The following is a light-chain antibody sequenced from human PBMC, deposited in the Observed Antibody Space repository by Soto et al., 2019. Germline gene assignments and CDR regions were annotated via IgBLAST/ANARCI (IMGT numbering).Light chain of an antibody. CDR3: MLYMAGGLVV. J-gene: IGLJ2*01. V-gene: IGLV8-61*01. Sequence: QTVVTQEPSLSVSPGGTVTLTCGLTSGSVSTTYYPSWYQQTPGQAPRTLIYSTNIRSSGVPDRFSGSILGNKAALTITGAQADDESDYHCMLYMAGGLVVFGGGTKLTVL. CDR1: SGSVSTTYY. CDR2: STN.